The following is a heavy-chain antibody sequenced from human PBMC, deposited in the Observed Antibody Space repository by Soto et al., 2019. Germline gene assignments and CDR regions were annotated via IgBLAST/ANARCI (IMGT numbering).Heavy chain of an antibody. D-gene: IGHD3-22*01. J-gene: IGHJ4*02. Sequence: QVQLVESGGGVVQPGRSLRLSCAASGFTFSSYGMHWVRQAPGKGLEWVAVIWYDGSNKYYADSVKGRFTISRDNSKNTLYLQMNSLRAEDTAVYYCARNYYDSSGYYGPFDYWGQGTLVTVSS. V-gene: IGHV3-33*01. CDR1: GFTFSSYG. CDR3: ARNYYDSSGYYGPFDY. CDR2: IWYDGSNK.